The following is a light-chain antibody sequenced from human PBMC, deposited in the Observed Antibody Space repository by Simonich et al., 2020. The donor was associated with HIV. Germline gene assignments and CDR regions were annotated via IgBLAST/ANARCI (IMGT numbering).Light chain of an antibody. CDR2: DVS. J-gene: IGLJ3*02. Sequence: QSALTQPASVSGSPGHLITISCTGTSSDVGVYNYVSWYPQHPGKAPKLMIYDVSKRPSGVSIRFSGSKSGDTASLTISGLQAEDEADYYCSSYTSSSTWVFGGGTKLTVL. CDR3: SSYTSSSTWV. CDR1: SSDVGVYNY. V-gene: IGLV2-14*01.